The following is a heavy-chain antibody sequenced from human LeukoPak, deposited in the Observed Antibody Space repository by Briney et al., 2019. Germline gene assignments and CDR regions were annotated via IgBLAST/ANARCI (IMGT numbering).Heavy chain of an antibody. CDR2: ISSSGSTI. CDR1: GFTFSDYY. CDR3: ARDPGNGYNDY. D-gene: IGHD5-12*01. V-gene: IGHV3-11*01. J-gene: IGHJ4*02. Sequence: GGSLRLSCAASGFTFSDYYMSWIRPAPGKGLEWVSYISSSGSTIYYADSVKGRFTISRDNAKNSLYLQMNSLRTEDTAVYYCARDPGNGYNDYWGQGTLVTVSS.